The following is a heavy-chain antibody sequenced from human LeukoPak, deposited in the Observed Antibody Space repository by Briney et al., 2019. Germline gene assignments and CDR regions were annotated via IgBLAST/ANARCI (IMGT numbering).Heavy chain of an antibody. J-gene: IGHJ3*02. CDR2: MYYSGST. CDR3: ARHFTYYYDSSGYPRDAFDI. D-gene: IGHD3-22*01. Sequence: SETLSLTCTVSGGSISGYYWSWIRQSPGKGLVWIGYMYYSGSTNYNPFLKSRVTMSVDMSKNQFSLKLSSVTAADTALYYCARHFTYYYDSSGYPRDAFDIWGQGTMVTVSS. V-gene: IGHV4-59*08. CDR1: GGSISGYY.